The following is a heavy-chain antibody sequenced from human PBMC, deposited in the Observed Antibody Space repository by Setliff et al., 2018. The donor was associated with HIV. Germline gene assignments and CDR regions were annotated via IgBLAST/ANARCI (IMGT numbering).Heavy chain of an antibody. CDR1: GFTFSNYW. CDR3: ARDKWASGFDF. Sequence: PGGSLRLSCAASGFTFSNYWMSWVRQAPGKGLEWVAHINQDGSEKNHVDSVKGRFTISRDNAKNSLYLQMNSLRVDDTAVYFCARDKWASGFDFWGHGTLVTVSS. CDR2: INQDGSEK. D-gene: IGHD1-26*01. J-gene: IGHJ4*01. V-gene: IGHV3-7*01.